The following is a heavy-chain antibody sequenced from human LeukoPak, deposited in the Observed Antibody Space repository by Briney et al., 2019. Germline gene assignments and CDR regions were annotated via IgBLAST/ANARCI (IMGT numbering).Heavy chain of an antibody. CDR2: ISGSSSYI. J-gene: IGHJ3*02. CDR3: ARVSAGVIGMKDVFDI. CDR1: GFTFSRYS. D-gene: IGHD3-16*02. V-gene: IGHV3-21*01. Sequence: PGGSPRLSCAASGFTFSRYSMNWVRQAPGKGLEWVSSISGSSSYIYYADSVKGRFTISRHNAKNSLYLQMNSLRAEDTAVYYCARVSAGVIGMKDVFDIWGQGTMVTVSS.